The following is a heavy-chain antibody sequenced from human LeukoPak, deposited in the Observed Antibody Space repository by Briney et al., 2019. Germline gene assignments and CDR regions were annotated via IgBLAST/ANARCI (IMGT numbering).Heavy chain of an antibody. CDR1: GYTFTSYG. CDR3: ARDYGPTHYYGSGTLLSPDY. Sequence: ASVKVSCKASGYTFTSYGISWVRQAPGQGLEWMGWISAYNGNTNYAQKLQGRVTMTTDTSTSTAYMELRSLRSDDTAVYYCARDYGPTHYYGSGTLLSPDYWGQGTLVTDSS. J-gene: IGHJ4*02. CDR2: ISAYNGNT. V-gene: IGHV1-18*01. D-gene: IGHD3-10*01.